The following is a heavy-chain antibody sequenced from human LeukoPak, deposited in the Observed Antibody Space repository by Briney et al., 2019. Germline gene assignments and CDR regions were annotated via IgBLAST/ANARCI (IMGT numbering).Heavy chain of an antibody. CDR2: IYHSGST. Sequence: SETLSLTCAVYGGSFSGYYWSWIRQPPGKGLEWIGYIYHSGSTYYNPSLKSRVTISVDRSKNQFSLKLSSVTAADTAVYYCARDGSNYYDSTAGLDPWGQGTLVTVSS. CDR1: GGSFSGYY. CDR3: ARDGSNYYDSTAGLDP. V-gene: IGHV4-30-2*01. D-gene: IGHD3-22*01. J-gene: IGHJ5*02.